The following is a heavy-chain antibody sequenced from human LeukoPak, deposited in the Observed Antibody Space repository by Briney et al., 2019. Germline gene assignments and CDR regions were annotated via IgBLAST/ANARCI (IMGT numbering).Heavy chain of an antibody. D-gene: IGHD2-21*01. Sequence: GGSLRLSCAASGFIFSNYWMNWVRQAPGKGLEWVASIDQDGSETNYVDSVKGRFTMSRDNPKNSLSLQMNTLRAEDTAVYYCVRYPRLGGDDTGFDSWGQGTLVTDSS. J-gene: IGHJ4*02. CDR3: VRYPRLGGDDTGFDS. V-gene: IGHV3-7*01. CDR2: IDQDGSET. CDR1: GFIFSNYW.